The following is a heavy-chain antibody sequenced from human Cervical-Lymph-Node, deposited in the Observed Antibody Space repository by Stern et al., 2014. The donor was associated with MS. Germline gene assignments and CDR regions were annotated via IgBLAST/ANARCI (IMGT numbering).Heavy chain of an antibody. CDR3: ARPGDDPAKYGLDV. CDR2: IFPGYSDT. CDR1: GYSFATYW. D-gene: IGHD2-2*01. V-gene: IGHV5-51*03. J-gene: IGHJ6*02. Sequence: VQLGQSGAEVKKPGESLKISCKGSGYSFATYWIGWGRQMPGEGLEWLGIIFPGYSDTRNSPSFHRQGTPSAHKAISTRSLYLSSLKASDTAMYYCARPGDDPAKYGLDVWGQGATVTVSS.